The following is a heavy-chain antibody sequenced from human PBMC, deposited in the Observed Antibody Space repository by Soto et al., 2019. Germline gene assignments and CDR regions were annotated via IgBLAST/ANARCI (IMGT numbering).Heavy chain of an antibody. Sequence: GGSLRLSCTASGFTFGDYAMSWFRQAPGKGLEWVGFIRSKAYGGTTEYAASVKGRFTISRDDSKSIAYLQMNSLKTEDTAVYYCTRGPLITIFKLGYFDYWGQGTLVTVSS. CDR3: TRGPLITIFKLGYFDY. D-gene: IGHD3-9*01. J-gene: IGHJ4*02. CDR1: GFTFGDYA. CDR2: IRSKAYGGTT. V-gene: IGHV3-49*03.